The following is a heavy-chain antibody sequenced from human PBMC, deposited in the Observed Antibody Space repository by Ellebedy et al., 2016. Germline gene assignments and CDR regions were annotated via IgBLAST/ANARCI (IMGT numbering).Heavy chain of an antibody. J-gene: IGHJ6*02. CDR3: YYGHYSGY. V-gene: IGHV3-23*01. CDR2: ISGDGDTT. CDR1: GFTFRNFF. Sequence: GGSLRLXXVASGFTFRNFFMSWVRQAPGGGLEWISTISGDGDTTFSADSVKGRFTISRDNSRNTLYLQMDSLRAADTAVYYCYYGHYSGYWGQGTTVTVSS. D-gene: IGHD4-17*01.